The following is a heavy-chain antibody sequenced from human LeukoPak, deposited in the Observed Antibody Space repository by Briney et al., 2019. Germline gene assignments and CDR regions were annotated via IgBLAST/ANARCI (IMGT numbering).Heavy chain of an antibody. D-gene: IGHD3-3*01. CDR3: ARDHENLLRFLEWSPYYYMDV. J-gene: IGHJ6*03. CDR2: IYSGGST. V-gene: IGHV3-66*02. Sequence: SGGSLRLSCAASGFTVSSNYMSWVRQAPGEGLKWFSVIYSGGSTYYADSVKGRFTISRDNSKNTLYLQMNSLRAEDTAVYYCARDHENLLRFLEWSPYYYMDVWGKGTTVTVSS. CDR1: GFTVSSNY.